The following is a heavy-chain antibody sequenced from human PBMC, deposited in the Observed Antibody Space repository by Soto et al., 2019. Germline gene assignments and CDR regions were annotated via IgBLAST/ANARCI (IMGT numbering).Heavy chain of an antibody. J-gene: IGHJ5*02. CDR3: ARHHGPTTSENWCDP. Sequence: QVHLVQSGVEVKTPGASVKVSCQASGYTFFTYDISWVRQAPGQGLEWMGWISTYSGDTKYAQKFQDRVTMTTDTSTTTAYLELRSLRSDDTAVYYCARHHGPTTSENWCDPWGQGTLVTVSS. CDR1: GYTFFTYD. D-gene: IGHD5-12*01. CDR2: ISTYSGDT. V-gene: IGHV1-18*01.